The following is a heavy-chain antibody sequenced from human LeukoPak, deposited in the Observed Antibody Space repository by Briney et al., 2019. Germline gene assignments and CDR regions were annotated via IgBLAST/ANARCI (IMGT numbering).Heavy chain of an antibody. CDR3: ARGLENFDC. J-gene: IGHJ4*02. CDR2: INANSGGT. CDR1: GYTFTGSY. D-gene: IGHD1-1*01. V-gene: IGHV1-2*05. Sequence: ASVKVSCKASGYTFTGSYMYWVRQTPGEGLEWVGRINANSGGTSFAQKFQGSVTMTRDTSISTAYMKLSRLRSDDTDVYYCARGLENFDCWGQGTLVTVSS.